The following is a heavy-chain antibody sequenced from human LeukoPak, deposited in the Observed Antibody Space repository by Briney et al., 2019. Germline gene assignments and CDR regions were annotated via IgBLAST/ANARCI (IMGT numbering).Heavy chain of an antibody. CDR3: AKVYAPYGGKGGPFDS. V-gene: IGHV3-23*01. J-gene: IGHJ4*02. D-gene: IGHD4-23*01. Sequence: GGSLRLSCAASGFTFSGYAMSWVRQAPGKGLEWVSTFSGSAGNTYYADSVKGRFTIFRDNSKNTVYLQVNSLRAEDTAIYYCAKVYAPYGGKGGPFDSWGQGTLVTVSS. CDR2: FSGSAGNT. CDR1: GFTFSGYA.